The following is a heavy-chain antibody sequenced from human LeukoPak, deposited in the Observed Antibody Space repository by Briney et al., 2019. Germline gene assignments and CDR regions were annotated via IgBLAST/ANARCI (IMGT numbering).Heavy chain of an antibody. CDR1: GGSFSGYY. Sequence: PSETLSLTCAVYGGSFSGYYWSWIRQPPGKGLEWIGYIYYSGSTNYNPSLKGRVTISVDTSKNQFSLKLSSVTAADTVVYYCASGYSSSWYLVGYWGQGTLVTVSS. V-gene: IGHV4-59*01. J-gene: IGHJ4*02. D-gene: IGHD6-13*01. CDR3: ASGYSSSWYLVGY. CDR2: IYYSGST.